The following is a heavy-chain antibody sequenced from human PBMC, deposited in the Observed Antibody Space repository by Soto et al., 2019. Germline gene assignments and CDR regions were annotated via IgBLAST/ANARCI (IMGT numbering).Heavy chain of an antibody. CDR1: GFTFSSYS. J-gene: IGHJ4*02. CDR3: ARGPTTVTHFDY. Sequence: GGSLRLSCADSGFTFSSYSMNWVRQAPGKGLEWVSSISSSSSYIYYADSVKGRFTISRDNAKNSLYLQMNSLRAEDTAVYYCARGPTTVTHFDYWGQGTLVTVSS. CDR2: ISSSSSYI. V-gene: IGHV3-21*01. D-gene: IGHD4-17*01.